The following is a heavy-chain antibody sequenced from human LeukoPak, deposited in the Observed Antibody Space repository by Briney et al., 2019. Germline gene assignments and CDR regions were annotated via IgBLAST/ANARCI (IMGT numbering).Heavy chain of an antibody. V-gene: IGHV7-4-1*02. CDR1: GYTFTSYA. CDR3: ARGRRILWRDPNAGDFFDY. J-gene: IGHJ4*02. D-gene: IGHD2/OR15-2a*01. Sequence: ASVKVSCKASGYTFTSYAMNWVRQAPGQGLEWMGWINTNTGNPTYAQGFTGRFVFSLDTSVSTAYLQISSLKAEDTAVYYCARGRRILWRDPNAGDFFDYWGQGTLVIVSS. CDR2: INTNTGNP.